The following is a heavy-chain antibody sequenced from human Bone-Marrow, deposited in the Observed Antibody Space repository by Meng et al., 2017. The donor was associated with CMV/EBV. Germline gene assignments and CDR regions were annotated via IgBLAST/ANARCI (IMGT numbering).Heavy chain of an antibody. CDR1: GYTFTGYY. Sequence: ASVKVSCKASGYTFTGYYMNWVRQAPGQGLEWMGWINPNSGVTNYAQKFQGRVTMTRDTSISTAYMELSSLRSDDTAVYYCARDLLQWLDPAYYYYGLDVWGQGTTATVPS. V-gene: IGHV1-2*02. CDR3: ARDLLQWLDPAYYYYGLDV. J-gene: IGHJ6*02. D-gene: IGHD6-19*01. CDR2: INPNSGVT.